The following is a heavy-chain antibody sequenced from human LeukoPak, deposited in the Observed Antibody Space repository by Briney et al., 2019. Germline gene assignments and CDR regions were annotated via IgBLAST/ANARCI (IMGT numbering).Heavy chain of an antibody. Sequence: ASVKISCKASGYTFTSYYMHWVRQAPGQGLEWMGIINPSGGSTSYAQKFQGRVTMTRGTSTSTVYMELSSLRSEDTAVYYCARDAVSVRFGDKSPSAASYWGQGTLVTVSS. CDR1: GYTFTSYY. CDR3: ARDAVSVRFGDKSPSAASY. D-gene: IGHD3-10*01. V-gene: IGHV1-46*01. J-gene: IGHJ4*02. CDR2: INPSGGST.